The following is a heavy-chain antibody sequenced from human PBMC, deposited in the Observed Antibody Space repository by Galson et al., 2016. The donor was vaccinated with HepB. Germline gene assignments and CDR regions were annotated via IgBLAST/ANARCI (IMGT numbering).Heavy chain of an antibody. J-gene: IGHJ4*02. CDR2: IYPGDFDI. D-gene: IGHD3-10*01. Sequence: QSGAEVKKPGESLKISCKGSGYSFTSYWIGWVRQLPGKGLEWMGIIYPGDFDIRYSPSLQGQVTISADKSVSTAYLQWSSLKASDTAMYYCARRVTGSGSDYGTFDSWGQGTLVTVSS. CDR3: ARRVTGSGSDYGTFDS. CDR1: GYSFTSYW. V-gene: IGHV5-51*01.